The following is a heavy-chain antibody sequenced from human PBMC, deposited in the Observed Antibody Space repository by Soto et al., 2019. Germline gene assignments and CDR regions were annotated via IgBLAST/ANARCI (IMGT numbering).Heavy chain of an antibody. Sequence: SETLSLTCTFSGGSIRNSNYYWGWIRQPPGKGLEWIGSVYSSGSTYYNPSLKSRVTISVDTSKNQFSLKLSSVTAADTAVYYCARYYYDSSGYKYGMDVWGQGTTVTVSS. CDR1: GGSIRNSNYY. J-gene: IGHJ6*02. V-gene: IGHV4-39*01. D-gene: IGHD3-22*01. CDR2: VYSSGST. CDR3: ARYYYDSSGYKYGMDV.